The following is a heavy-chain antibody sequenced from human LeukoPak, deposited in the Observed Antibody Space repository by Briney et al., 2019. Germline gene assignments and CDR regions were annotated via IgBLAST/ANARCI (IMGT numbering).Heavy chain of an antibody. D-gene: IGHD3-22*01. CDR3: AKDRDSSGYFHFDY. Sequence: GGSLRLSCAASGFTFSSYGMHWVRQAPGKGLEWVAVIWYDGSNKYYADSVKGRFTISRDNSKNTLYLQMNSLRAEDTAVNYCAKDRDSSGYFHFDYWGQGTLVTVSS. J-gene: IGHJ4*02. V-gene: IGHV3-33*06. CDR2: IWYDGSNK. CDR1: GFTFSSYG.